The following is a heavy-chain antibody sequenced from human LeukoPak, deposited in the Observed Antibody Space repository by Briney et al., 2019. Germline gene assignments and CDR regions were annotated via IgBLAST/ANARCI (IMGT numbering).Heavy chain of an antibody. V-gene: IGHV4-39*01. CDR1: GGSFSDSYY. CDR3: MRGSSWPPFFFDY. D-gene: IGHD6-19*01. Sequence: PSETLSLTCNVSGGSFSDSYYWNWIRQPPGKGLEWIGNIYYSGSTYYNPSLKSRVTISVDTSKNQFSLKLSSVTAADTAVYYCMRGSSWPPFFFDYWGQGTLVTVSS. J-gene: IGHJ4*02. CDR2: IYYSGST.